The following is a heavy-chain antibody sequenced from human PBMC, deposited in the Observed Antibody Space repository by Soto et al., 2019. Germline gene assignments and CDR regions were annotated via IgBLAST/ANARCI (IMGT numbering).Heavy chain of an antibody. CDR2: IRSKANNYAT. J-gene: IGHJ5*02. D-gene: IGHD4-17*01. Sequence: EVQLVESGGGLVQPGGSLTLSCAASGFTFSGSAMHWVRQASGKGLEWVGRIRSKANNYATAYAASVKGRFTISRDDSKNTAYLLMNSLRTEDTALYFCTRHQNDGDLSSWGQGTLVTVSS. CDR1: GFTFSGSA. CDR3: TRHQNDGDLSS. V-gene: IGHV3-73*01.